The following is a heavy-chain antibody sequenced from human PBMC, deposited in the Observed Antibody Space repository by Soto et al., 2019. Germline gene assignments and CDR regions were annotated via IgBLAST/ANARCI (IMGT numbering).Heavy chain of an antibody. D-gene: IGHD3-22*01. Sequence: SLKVSCKASGGTFSSYAISWVRQAPGQGLEWMGVIIPIFGTANYAQKFQGRVTITSDESTSTAYMELSSLRSEDTAVYYCARDNTTYYYASSGYSXWGQGTLVTVSX. J-gene: IGHJ4*02. CDR2: IIPIFGTA. CDR3: ARDNTTYYYASSGYSX. CDR1: GGTFSSYA. V-gene: IGHV1-69*13.